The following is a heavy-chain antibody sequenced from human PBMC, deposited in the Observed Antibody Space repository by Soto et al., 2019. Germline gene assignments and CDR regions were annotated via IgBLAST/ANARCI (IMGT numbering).Heavy chain of an antibody. CDR3: AKDNRVSWVFPGY. Sequence: GGSLRLSCAASGFTFDGYAMHWVRQAPGKGLEWVSGISWNSGSIGYADSVKGRLTISRDNAKNSLYLQMNSLRAEDTALYYCAKDNRVSWVFPGYWGQGTLVTVSS. J-gene: IGHJ4*02. V-gene: IGHV3-9*01. D-gene: IGHD6-13*01. CDR1: GFTFDGYA. CDR2: ISWNSGSI.